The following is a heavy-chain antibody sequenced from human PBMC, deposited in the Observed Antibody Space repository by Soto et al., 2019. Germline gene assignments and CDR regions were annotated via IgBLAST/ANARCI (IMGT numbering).Heavy chain of an antibody. Sequence: SETLSLTCAVYGGSFSGYYWSWIRQPPGKGLEWIGEINHSGSTNYNPSLKSRVTISVDTSKNQFSLKLSSVTAADTAVYYCARGGPEEDIVVVVAATLVGAYYFDYWGQGTLVTVSS. J-gene: IGHJ4*02. CDR1: GGSFSGYY. CDR2: INHSGST. D-gene: IGHD2-15*01. V-gene: IGHV4-34*01. CDR3: ARGGPEEDIVVVVAATLVGAYYFDY.